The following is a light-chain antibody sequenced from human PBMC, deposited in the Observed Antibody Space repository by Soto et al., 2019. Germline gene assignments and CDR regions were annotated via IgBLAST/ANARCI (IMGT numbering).Light chain of an antibody. J-gene: IGKJ1*01. CDR2: GAS. CDR1: QSVNSN. V-gene: IGKV3-15*01. Sequence: ETVMTQSPATLSVSPGERATLSCRASQSVNSNLAWYQHKPGQAPRLLIYGASTRATGIPARFSGSGSGTEFTLTISRLEPEDFAVYYCQQYGSSGTFGQGTKVDI. CDR3: QQYGSSGT.